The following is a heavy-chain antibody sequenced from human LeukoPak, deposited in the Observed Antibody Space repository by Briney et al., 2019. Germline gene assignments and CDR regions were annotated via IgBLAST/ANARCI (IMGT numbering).Heavy chain of an antibody. CDR1: GFTFSDYW. CDR3: ARRGGSSSRRSPIDY. J-gene: IGHJ4*02. D-gene: IGHD6-6*01. V-gene: IGHV3-7*01. CDR2: IKQDGSEK. Sequence: GGSLRLSSAASGFTFSDYWMTWVRQAPGKGPEWVANIKQDGSEKYYVDSVRGRFSISRDNVKNSLFLQMNSLRAEDTAVYYCARRGGSSSRRSPIDYWGQGTLVTVSS.